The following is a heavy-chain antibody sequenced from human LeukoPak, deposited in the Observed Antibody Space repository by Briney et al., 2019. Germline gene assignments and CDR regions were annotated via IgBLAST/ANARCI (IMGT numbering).Heavy chain of an antibody. V-gene: IGHV4-31*03. CDR3: VRELAVARGNAFDI. Sequence: PSQTLSLTCTVSGGSLSSDPYYWSWIRQHPVKGLGWIGYMYYSGGTDYNPSLKSRATISVDTSKNQFSLKVVSVTAADTAVYYCVRELAVARGNAFDIWGQGTMVSVSS. D-gene: IGHD6-19*01. J-gene: IGHJ3*02. CDR1: GGSLSSDPYY. CDR2: MYYSGGT.